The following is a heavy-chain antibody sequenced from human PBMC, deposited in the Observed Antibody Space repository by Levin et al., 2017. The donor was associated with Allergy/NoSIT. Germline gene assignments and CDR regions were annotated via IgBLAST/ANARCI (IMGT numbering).Heavy chain of an antibody. D-gene: IGHD3-3*01. J-gene: IGHJ6*03. Sequence: SCTVSGGPISTYYWSWIRQPPGKGLEWIGFIYYSGDSDYNPSLKSRVTIAIDTSKNQFSLKLTSVTAADTAVYYCARGAYDFWGYYYYYYLDVWGKGTTVTVSS. V-gene: IGHV4-59*01. CDR2: IYYSGDS. CDR1: GGPISTYY. CDR3: ARGAYDFWGYYYYYYLDV.